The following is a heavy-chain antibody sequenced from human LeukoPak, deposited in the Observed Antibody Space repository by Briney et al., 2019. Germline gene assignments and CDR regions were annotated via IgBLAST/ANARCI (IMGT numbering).Heavy chain of an antibody. D-gene: IGHD6-19*01. J-gene: IGHJ5*02. V-gene: IGHV4-39*01. Sequence: SETLSLTCTVSGGSISSSSYYWGWIRQPPGKGLEWIGSIYYSGSTYYNPSLKSRVTISVDTSKNQSSLKLSSVTAADTAVYYCARARTGIAVAGTGGFDPWGQGTLVTVSS. CDR2: IYYSGST. CDR3: ARARTGIAVAGTGGFDP. CDR1: GGSISSSSYY.